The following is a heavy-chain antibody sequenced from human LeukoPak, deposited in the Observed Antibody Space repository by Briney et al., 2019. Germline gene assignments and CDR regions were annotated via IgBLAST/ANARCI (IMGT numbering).Heavy chain of an antibody. CDR3: ARGYWAYGMDV. J-gene: IGHJ6*02. CDR2: SNEDGSTT. CDR1: GFTFSSNW. Sequence: GGSLRLSCAASGFTFSSNWMHWVRQAPGKGLVWVSRSNEDGSTTNYADSVKGRFTISRDNAKNTLYLQMNSLTAEDTAVYYCARGYWAYGMDVWGPGTTVTVSS. V-gene: IGHV3-74*01. D-gene: IGHD6-13*01.